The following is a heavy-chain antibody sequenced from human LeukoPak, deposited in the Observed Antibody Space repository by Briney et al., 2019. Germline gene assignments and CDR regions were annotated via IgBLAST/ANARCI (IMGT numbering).Heavy chain of an antibody. CDR2: IKQDGSEK. V-gene: IGHV3-7*01. CDR1: GFTFSSYW. J-gene: IGHJ3*02. CDR3: ASLPSPYYDDDAFDI. D-gene: IGHD3-3*01. Sequence: GGSLRLSCAASGFTFSSYWMSWVRQAPGKGLEWVANIKQDGSEKYYVDSVKGRFTFSRDNAKNSLYLQMNSLRAEDTAVYYCASLPSPYYDDDAFDIWGQGTMVTVSS.